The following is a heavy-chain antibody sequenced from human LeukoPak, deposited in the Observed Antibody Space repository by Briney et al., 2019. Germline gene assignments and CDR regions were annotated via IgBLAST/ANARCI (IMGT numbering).Heavy chain of an antibody. J-gene: IGHJ4*02. CDR2: ISSDSNYM. Sequence: GGSLRLSCAASGFTFSSYSMNWVRQAPGKGLEWVSSISSDSNYMYYADSVKGRFTISRDNARNSLYLNMNSLRDEDTAFYYCASQLPAAPFDYWGQGTLVTVSS. V-gene: IGHV3-21*01. CDR1: GFTFSSYS. D-gene: IGHD2-2*01. CDR3: ASQLPAAPFDY.